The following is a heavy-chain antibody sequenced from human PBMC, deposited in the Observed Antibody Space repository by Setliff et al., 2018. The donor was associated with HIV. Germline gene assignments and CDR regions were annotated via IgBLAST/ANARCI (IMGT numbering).Heavy chain of an antibody. D-gene: IGHD3-10*02. CDR1: GGSVSSSSYY. CDR2: LHSSGDA. Sequence: SETLSLTCSVSGGSVSSSSYYWTWIRQPAGKGLEWIGHLHSSGDAYYGPSLKSRVAMSLDTSKNQFSLRLNSVTAADTAVYYCARESPSMSLDAWGQGTPVTVSS. V-gene: IGHV4-61*09. CDR3: ARESPSMSLDA. J-gene: IGHJ1*01.